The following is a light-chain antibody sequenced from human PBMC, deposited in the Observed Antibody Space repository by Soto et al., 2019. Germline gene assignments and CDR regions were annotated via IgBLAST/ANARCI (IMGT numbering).Light chain of an antibody. CDR2: GAS. CDR1: QSGSSN. CDR3: HQYGRSPWT. J-gene: IGKJ1*01. Sequence: EIVMTQSPATLSLSPGERATLSCRASQSGSSNLAWYQQKPGQAPRLLIYGASTRATGIPDRFSGSGSGTDFTLTISRVEPEDFAVYYCHQYGRSPWTLGQGPRWIS. V-gene: IGKV3-20*01.